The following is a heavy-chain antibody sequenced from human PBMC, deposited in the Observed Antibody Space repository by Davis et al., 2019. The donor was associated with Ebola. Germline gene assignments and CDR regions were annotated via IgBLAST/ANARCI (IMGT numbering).Heavy chain of an antibody. J-gene: IGHJ4*02. CDR1: GFTFSTYG. Sequence: GGSLRLSCAASGFTFSTYGIHWVRQAPGKGLEWVSFISYDGSNKYYVDSVKGRFTISRDNSKNTLYLQMNSLRAEDTAVYYCARDSTTVTPWYFDYWGQGTLVTVSS. CDR2: ISYDGSNK. D-gene: IGHD4-11*01. CDR3: ARDSTTVTPWYFDY. V-gene: IGHV3-30*03.